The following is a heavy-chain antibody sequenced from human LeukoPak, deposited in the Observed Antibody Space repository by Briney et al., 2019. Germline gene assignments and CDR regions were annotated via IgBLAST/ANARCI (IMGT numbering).Heavy chain of an antibody. CDR1: GYTFTGYY. D-gene: IGHD3-22*01. CDR3: ARRTSNADYYDSSGYYNWYYFDY. Sequence: ASVTVSCKASGYTFTGYYMHWVRQAPGQGLEWMGWINPNSGGTNYAQKFQGRVTMTRDTSISTANMELSRLRSDDTAVYYCARRTSNADYYDSSGYYNWYYFDYWGQGTLVTVSS. V-gene: IGHV1-2*02. CDR2: INPNSGGT. J-gene: IGHJ4*02.